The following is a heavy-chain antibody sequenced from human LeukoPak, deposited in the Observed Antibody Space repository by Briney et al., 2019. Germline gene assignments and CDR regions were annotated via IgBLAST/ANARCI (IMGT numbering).Heavy chain of an antibody. CDR2: IIPIISIG. Sequence: SVKVSCKTSGYTFTNYGISWVRQAPGQGLEWMGRIIPIISIGNIAQKFQDRVTITADKSTSTAYMELSSLRSEDTAVYYCARDLGNYDSSGHPQDPRSGMDVWGQGTTVTVSS. V-gene: IGHV1-69*04. J-gene: IGHJ6*02. D-gene: IGHD3-22*01. CDR1: GYTFTNYG. CDR3: ARDLGNYDSSGHPQDPRSGMDV.